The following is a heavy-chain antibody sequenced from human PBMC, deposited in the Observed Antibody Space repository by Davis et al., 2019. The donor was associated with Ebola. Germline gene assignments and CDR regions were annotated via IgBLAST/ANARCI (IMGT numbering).Heavy chain of an antibody. J-gene: IGHJ4*02. D-gene: IGHD2-15*01. V-gene: IGHV4-4*02. CDR2: IYHSGST. CDR3: ARESCSGGSCHSGGYFDY. CDR1: GGSISSTNW. Sequence: SETLSLTCAVSGGSISSTNWWSWVRQPPGKGLEWIGEIYHSGSTNYNPSLKSRVTISVDTSKNQFSLKLSSVTAADTAVYYCARESCSGGSCHSGGYFDYWGQGTLVTVSS.